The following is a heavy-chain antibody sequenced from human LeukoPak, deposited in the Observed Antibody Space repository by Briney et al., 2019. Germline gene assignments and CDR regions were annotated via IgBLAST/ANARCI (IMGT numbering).Heavy chain of an antibody. CDR2: ISSSSSYI. D-gene: IGHD3-10*01. J-gene: IGHJ3*02. CDR1: GFTFSSCS. CDR3: AGGGGGAFDI. Sequence: PGGSLRLSCAASGFTFSSCSMNWVRQAPGKGLEWVSSISSSSSYIYYADSVKGRFTVSRDNANNTLYLQMNSLRAEDTAVYYCAGGGGGAFDIWGQGTMVTVSS. V-gene: IGHV3-21*01.